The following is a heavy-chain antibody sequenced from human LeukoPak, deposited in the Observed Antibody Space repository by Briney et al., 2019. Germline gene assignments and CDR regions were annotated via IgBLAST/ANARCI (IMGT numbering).Heavy chain of an antibody. CDR2: IIPIFGTA. CDR1: GGTFSSYA. V-gene: IGHV1-69*05. J-gene: IGHJ4*02. CDR3: CSVIIDGYFDY. D-gene: IGHD3-3*01. Sequence: SVKVSCKASGGTFSSYAISWVRQAPGRGLEWMGRIIPIFGTANYAQKFQGRVTITTDESTSTAYMELSSLRSEDTAVYYCCSVIIDGYFDYWGQGTLVTVSS.